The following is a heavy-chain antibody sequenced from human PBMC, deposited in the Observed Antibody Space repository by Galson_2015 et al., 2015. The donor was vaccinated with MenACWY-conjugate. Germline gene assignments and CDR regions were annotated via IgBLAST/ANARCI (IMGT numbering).Heavy chain of an antibody. D-gene: IGHD1-7*01. CDR1: GGSISSYY. CDR3: TRDRVLELRGGYYGMDV. V-gene: IGHV4-59*01. Sequence: ETLSLTCTVSGGSISSYYWSWIRRPPGRGLEWIGYIYYSGSTNYNPSLKSRVTISVDTSKNQFSLKLSSVTAADTAVYYCTRDRVLELRGGYYGMDVWGQGTTVTVSS. J-gene: IGHJ6*02. CDR2: IYYSGST.